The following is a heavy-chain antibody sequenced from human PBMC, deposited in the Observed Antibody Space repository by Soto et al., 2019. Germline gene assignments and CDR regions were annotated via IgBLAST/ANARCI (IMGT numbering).Heavy chain of an antibody. V-gene: IGHV3-21*01. J-gene: IGHJ3*02. Sequence: GGSLILSCAASGFTFSSYSMNWVRRAPGRGLEWVSSITSGSYIYYADSVKGRFTISRDNAKNSLYLQMHSLRAEDTAVYYCARGAHCNGISCFGSGAFDIWGQGTMVTVS. D-gene: IGHD2-15*01. CDR2: ITSGSYI. CDR3: ARGAHCNGISCFGSGAFDI. CDR1: GFTFSSYS.